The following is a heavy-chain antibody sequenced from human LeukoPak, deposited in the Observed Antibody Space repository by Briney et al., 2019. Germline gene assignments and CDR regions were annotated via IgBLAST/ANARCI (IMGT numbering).Heavy chain of an antibody. CDR3: AKGRKDFDTNLGPFDS. V-gene: IGHV4-59*01. J-gene: IGHJ4*02. CDR2: IYYSGST. CDR1: GGSISSYY. Sequence: SETLSLTCTVSGGSISSYYWSWIRQPPGKGLEWIGYIYYSGSTNYNPSLKSRVTISVDTSKNQFSLRLSSVTAGDTAVYYCAKGRKDFDTNLGPFDSWGQGILVTVSS. D-gene: IGHD3-9*01.